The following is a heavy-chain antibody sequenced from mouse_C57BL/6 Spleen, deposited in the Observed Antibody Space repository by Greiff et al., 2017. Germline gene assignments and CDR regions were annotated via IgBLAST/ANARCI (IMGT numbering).Heavy chain of an antibody. D-gene: IGHD1-1*01. J-gene: IGHJ2*01. CDR3: AIFTTVVADY. V-gene: IGHV1-50*01. CDR2: IDPSDSYT. Sequence: VQLQQPGAELVKPGASVKLSCTASGFTFTSYWMQWVKQRPGQGLEWIGEIDPSDSYTNYNQKFKGKATLTVDTSSSTAYMRLSSLTSEDSAVYYCAIFTTVVADYWGQGTTLTVSS. CDR1: GFTFTSYW.